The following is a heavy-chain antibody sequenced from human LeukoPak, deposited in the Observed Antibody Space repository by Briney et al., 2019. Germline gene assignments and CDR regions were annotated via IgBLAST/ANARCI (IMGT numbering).Heavy chain of an antibody. CDR2: ISYDGSNK. V-gene: IGHV3-30-3*01. D-gene: IGHD1-1*01. CDR3: ARALSQELIRYSQD. Sequence: PGGSLRLSCAASGFTFSSYAMHWVRQAPGKGLEWVAVISYDGSNKYYADSVKGRFTISRDNSKNTLYLQMNSLRADDTAVYYCARALSQELIRYSQDWGQGTLVSVSS. J-gene: IGHJ1*01. CDR1: GFTFSSYA.